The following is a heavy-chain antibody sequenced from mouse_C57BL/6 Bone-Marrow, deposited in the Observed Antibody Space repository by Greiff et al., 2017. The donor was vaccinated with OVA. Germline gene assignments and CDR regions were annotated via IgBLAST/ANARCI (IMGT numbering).Heavy chain of an antibody. D-gene: IGHD1-1*02. Sequence: QVQLQQPGAELVKPGASVKLSCKASGYTFTSYWMQWVKQRPGQGLEWIGEIDPSDSYTNYHQQFKGTATLTVDTSSSTAYMQLSSLTSEDSAVYYLARWWEEYAMDYWGQGTSVTVSS. CDR2: IDPSDSYT. J-gene: IGHJ4*01. CDR1: GYTFTSYW. CDR3: ARWWEEYAMDY. V-gene: IGHV1-50*01.